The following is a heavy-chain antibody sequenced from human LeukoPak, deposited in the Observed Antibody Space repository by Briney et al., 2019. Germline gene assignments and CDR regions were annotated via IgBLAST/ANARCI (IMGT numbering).Heavy chain of an antibody. CDR2: IKQDGSEK. CDR3: AKVKSRYDFWSGYFYYYYMDV. CDR1: GFTFSSYW. Sequence: GGSLRLSCAASGFTFSSYWMSWVRQAPGKGLEWVANIKQDGSEKYYVDSVKGRFTISRDNSKNTLYLQMNSLRAEDTAVYYCAKVKSRYDFWSGYFYYYYMDVWGKGTTVTVSS. J-gene: IGHJ6*03. D-gene: IGHD3-3*01. V-gene: IGHV3-7*01.